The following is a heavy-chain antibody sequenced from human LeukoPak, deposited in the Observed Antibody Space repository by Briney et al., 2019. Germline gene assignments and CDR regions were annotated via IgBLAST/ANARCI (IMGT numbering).Heavy chain of an antibody. CDR3: AIQRGATVTQPEPNWFDP. CDR2: IYTSGST. Sequence: SQTLSLTCTVSGGSISSGSYYWSWIRQPAGKGLEWIGRIYTSGSTNYNPSLKGRVTISVDTSKNQFSLKLSSVTAAHTAVYYCAIQRGATVTQPEPNWFDPWGQGTLVTVSS. J-gene: IGHJ5*02. D-gene: IGHD4-11*01. V-gene: IGHV4-61*02. CDR1: GGSISSGSYY.